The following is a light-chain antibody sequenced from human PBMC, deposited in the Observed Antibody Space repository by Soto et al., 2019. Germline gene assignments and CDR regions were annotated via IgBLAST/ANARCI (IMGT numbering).Light chain of an antibody. V-gene: IGKV1-39*01. CDR1: QSTTSY. Sequence: DIQMTQSPSSLSASVGDRVTITCRASQSTTSYLNWYQQKPGKAPKHLIYAASSLQSGVPSRFSGSGSGTDFTLTISSLQPEDFATYYCQQSYSTLGLTFGGGTKVEIK. CDR2: AAS. J-gene: IGKJ4*01. CDR3: QQSYSTLGLT.